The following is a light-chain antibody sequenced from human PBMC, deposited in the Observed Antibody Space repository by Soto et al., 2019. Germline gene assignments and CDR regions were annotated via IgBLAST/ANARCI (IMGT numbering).Light chain of an antibody. V-gene: IGLV4-69*01. CDR3: QTWGSGIVV. CDR1: SGHSNYA. J-gene: IGLJ2*01. Sequence: QSVLTQSPSASASLGASVKFTCTLSSGHSNYAIAWHQQQSEKGPRYLMKLNSDGSHSKGDGIPDRFSGSSSGAERYLTISRLQSEDEADYYCQTWGSGIVVFGGGTKLTVL. CDR2: LNSDGSH.